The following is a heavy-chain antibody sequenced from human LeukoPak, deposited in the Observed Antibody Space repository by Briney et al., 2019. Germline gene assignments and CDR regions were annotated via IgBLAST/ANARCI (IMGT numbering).Heavy chain of an antibody. CDR3: ARTSPPVTQRPDAFDI. D-gene: IGHD4-17*01. CDR1: GFTFSSYW. CDR2: IKQDGSEK. J-gene: IGHJ3*02. Sequence: PGGSLRLSCAASGFTFSSYWMSWVRQAPGKGLEWVANIKQDGSEKYYVDSVKGRFTISRDNAKNSLYLQMNSLRAEDTAVYYCARTSPPVTQRPDAFDIWGQGTMVTVSS. V-gene: IGHV3-7*01.